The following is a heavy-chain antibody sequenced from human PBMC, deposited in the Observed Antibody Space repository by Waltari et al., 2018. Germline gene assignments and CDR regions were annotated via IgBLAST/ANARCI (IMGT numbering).Heavy chain of an antibody. CDR1: GYSISRGYY. D-gene: IGHD5-18*01. CDR2: IYHSGST. Sequence: QVQLQESGPGLVKPSETLSLTCAVSGYSISRGYYWGWIRQPPGKGLEWIGSIYHSGSTYYNPSLKSRVTISVDTSKNQFSLKLSSVTAADTAVYYCASLLQPDYWGQGTLVTVSS. J-gene: IGHJ4*02. V-gene: IGHV4-38-2*01. CDR3: ASLLQPDY.